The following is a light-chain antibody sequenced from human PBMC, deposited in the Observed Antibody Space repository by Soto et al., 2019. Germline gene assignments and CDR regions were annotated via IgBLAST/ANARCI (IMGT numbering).Light chain of an antibody. CDR3: HSYDSSRLVA. V-gene: IGLV1-40*01. Sequence: QSVLTQPPSVSGAPGQRVTISCTGSSSNIGAGYDVHWYQQLPGTAPKLHIYGNSNRPSGVPDRFSGSKSGTSASLAITGLQAENEADYYCHSYDSSRLVAFGGRTKLTVL. CDR2: GNS. CDR1: SSNIGAGYD. J-gene: IGLJ2*01.